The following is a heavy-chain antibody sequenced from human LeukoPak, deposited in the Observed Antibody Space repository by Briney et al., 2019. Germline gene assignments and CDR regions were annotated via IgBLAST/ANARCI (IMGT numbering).Heavy chain of an antibody. J-gene: IGHJ6*03. CDR3: AKVPHYDILTGYFPYMDV. V-gene: IGHV3-23*01. Sequence: GGSLRLSCAASGFTFSTFAMIWVRQPPGKGLEWVSSIFPSGGEIHYADSVRGRFTISRDNSKNTLYLQMNSLRAEDTAVYYCAKVPHYDILTGYFPYMDVWGKGTTVTISS. CDR1: GFTFSTFA. CDR2: IFPSGGEI. D-gene: IGHD3-9*01.